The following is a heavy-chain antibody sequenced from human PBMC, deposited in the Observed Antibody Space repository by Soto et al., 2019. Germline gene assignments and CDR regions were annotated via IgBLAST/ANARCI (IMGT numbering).Heavy chain of an antibody. D-gene: IGHD3-16*01. Sequence: SLTCTVSGGSISSGDYYWSWIRQPPGKGLEWIGYIYYSGSTYYNPSLKSRVTISVDTSKNQFSLKLSSVTAADTAVYYCARVGGGSSDFDYWGQGTLVTVSS. V-gene: IGHV4-30-4*01. CDR3: ARVGGGSSDFDY. CDR1: GGSISSGDYY. J-gene: IGHJ4*02. CDR2: IYYSGST.